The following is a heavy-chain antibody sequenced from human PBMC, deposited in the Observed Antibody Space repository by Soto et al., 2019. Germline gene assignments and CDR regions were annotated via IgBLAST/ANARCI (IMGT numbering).Heavy chain of an antibody. Sequence: QVQLVQSGAEVKKPGSSVKVSCKASGGTFSSYAISWVRQAPGQGLEWMGGIIPIFGTANYAQKFQGRVTITADKCTSTAYMELSSLRAEDTAVYYCASLGWGGRDDGYWGQGTLVTVSS. CDR2: IIPIFGTA. D-gene: IGHD1-26*01. V-gene: IGHV1-69*06. CDR3: ASLGWGGRDDGY. CDR1: GGTFSSYA. J-gene: IGHJ4*02.